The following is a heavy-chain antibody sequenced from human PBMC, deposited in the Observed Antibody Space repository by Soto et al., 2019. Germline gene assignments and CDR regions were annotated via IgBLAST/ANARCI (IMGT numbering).Heavy chain of an antibody. Sequence: QLQLQESGPGLVKPSETLSLTCTVSGGSISSSSYYWGWIRQPPGKGLEWIGSIYYSGSTYYNPSLKSRVTISVDTSKNQFSLKLSSVTAADTAVYYCARQGDDFWSGYYGGFDYWGQGTLVTVSS. CDR1: GGSISSSSYY. D-gene: IGHD3-3*01. V-gene: IGHV4-39*01. J-gene: IGHJ4*02. CDR3: ARQGDDFWSGYYGGFDY. CDR2: IYYSGST.